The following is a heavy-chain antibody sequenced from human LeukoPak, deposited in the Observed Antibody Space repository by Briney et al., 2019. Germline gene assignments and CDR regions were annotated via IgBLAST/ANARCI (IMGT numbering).Heavy chain of an antibody. J-gene: IGHJ4*02. V-gene: IGHV1-69*13. Sequence: GASVKVSCKASGHTFSSYDISWVRQAPGQGLEWIGGITPIFGTPNYAQKFQGRVTITADESTRTAYMELRSLRSEDTAVYYCARGWLAETIMVTPYNYWGQGTLVTVSS. CDR3: ARGWLAETIMVTPYNY. D-gene: IGHD4-23*01. CDR2: ITPIFGTP. CDR1: GHTFSSYD.